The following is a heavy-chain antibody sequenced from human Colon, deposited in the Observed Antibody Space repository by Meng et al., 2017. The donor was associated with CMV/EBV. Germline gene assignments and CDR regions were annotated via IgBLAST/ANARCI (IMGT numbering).Heavy chain of an antibody. D-gene: IGHD2-2*01. CDR1: GYTLGNHE. CDR3: ARGGGGSSSWDFDY. J-gene: IGHJ4*02. V-gene: IGHV1-8*02. Sequence: ASGYTLGNHEIDGVRRAARQGLEWMEWMDPYIGNSDFTQNFQDRVTMTRNTSINTAYMELSRLTSDDTGVYYCARGGGGSSSWDFDYWGQGSLVTVSS. CDR2: MDPYIGNS.